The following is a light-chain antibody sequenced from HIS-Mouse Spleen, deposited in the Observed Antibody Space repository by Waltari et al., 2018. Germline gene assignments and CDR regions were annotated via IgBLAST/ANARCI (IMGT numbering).Light chain of an antibody. J-gene: IGLJ2*01. Sequence: QSALTQPASVAGSPGQATPIPCTETSSDGAGYDYVSWYQQQPSKAPKLMIYDVSKRHAGVSNRFSGSKSGNTASLTISGLQAEDEADYYCSSYTSSSTVVFGGGTKLTVL. CDR3: SSYTSSSTVV. CDR2: DVS. CDR1: SSDGAGYDY. V-gene: IGLV2-14*03.